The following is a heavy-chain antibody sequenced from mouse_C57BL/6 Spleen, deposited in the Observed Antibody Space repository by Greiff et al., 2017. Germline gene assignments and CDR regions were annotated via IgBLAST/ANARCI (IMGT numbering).Heavy chain of an antibody. J-gene: IGHJ2*01. CDR1: GYAFSSYW. CDR2: LYPGDGDT. CDR3: AMADLGASFDY. V-gene: IGHV1-80*01. Sequence: VQLQQSGAELVKPGASVKISCKASGYAFSSYWMNWVKQRPGKGLEWIGQLYPGDGDTNYNGKFKGKATLTADKSSSTAYMQLSSLTSEDSAVYCCAMADLGASFDYWGKGTTVTVSS. D-gene: IGHD3-1*01.